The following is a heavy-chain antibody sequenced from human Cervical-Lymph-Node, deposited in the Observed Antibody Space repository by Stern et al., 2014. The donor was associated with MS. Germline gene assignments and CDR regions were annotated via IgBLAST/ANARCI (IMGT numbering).Heavy chain of an antibody. D-gene: IGHD2-15*01. Sequence: QVQLGQSGAEVRKPGSSVKVSCKASGGTFSSYAISWVRQAPGQGLEWMGGVIPIFGTTNTAQRFQGRVTITADDSTSTAYMELSSLRSDDTAVYYCARDRGYCRGGTCYSFDYWGQGTLVTVSS. V-gene: IGHV1-69*01. J-gene: IGHJ4*02. CDR1: GGTFSSYA. CDR2: VIPIFGTT. CDR3: ARDRGYCRGGTCYSFDY.